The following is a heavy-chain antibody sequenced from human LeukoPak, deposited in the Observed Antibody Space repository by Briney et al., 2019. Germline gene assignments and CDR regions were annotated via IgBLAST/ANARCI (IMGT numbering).Heavy chain of an antibody. V-gene: IGHV3-11*01. CDR2: ISYTYSDI. Sequence: GGSLRLPCVASGFIFSDYYMSWIRQTPGKGLEWISYISYTYSDIYYADSVRGRFTISRDNAKNSLYLQMNNLRAEDTAVYYCASGSSSVGYWGQGTRVTVSS. D-gene: IGHD6-6*01. CDR3: ASGSSSVGY. CDR1: GFIFSDYY. J-gene: IGHJ4*02.